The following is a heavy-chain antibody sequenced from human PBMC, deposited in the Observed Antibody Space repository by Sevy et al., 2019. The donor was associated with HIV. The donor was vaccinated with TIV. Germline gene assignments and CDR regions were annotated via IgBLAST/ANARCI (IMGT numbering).Heavy chain of an antibody. V-gene: IGHV3-23*01. CDR3: ATGTTDSSISWVFDV. CDR2: LSGSGGTT. Sequence: GGSLRLSCAASGFTFFSHVMSWVRQAPGKGLEWVSGLSGSGGTTYYADSVKGRFSISRDNSKNKLYLQMSSLRIEDTAVYYCATGTTDSSISWVFDVWGQGTMVTVSS. CDR1: GFTFFSHV. J-gene: IGHJ3*01. D-gene: IGHD6-13*01.